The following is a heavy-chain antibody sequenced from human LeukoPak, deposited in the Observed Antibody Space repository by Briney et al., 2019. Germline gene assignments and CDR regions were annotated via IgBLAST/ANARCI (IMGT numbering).Heavy chain of an antibody. Sequence: PGGSLRLSCAASGFTFSSYWMHWVRQAPGKGLEWVSRINSDGSSTSYADSVKGRFTISRDNAKNTLYLQMNTLRAEDTAVYYCARESSVGAHKAFDYWGQGTLVTVSS. CDR2: INSDGSST. J-gene: IGHJ4*02. D-gene: IGHD1-26*01. V-gene: IGHV3-74*01. CDR3: ARESSVGAHKAFDY. CDR1: GFTFSSYW.